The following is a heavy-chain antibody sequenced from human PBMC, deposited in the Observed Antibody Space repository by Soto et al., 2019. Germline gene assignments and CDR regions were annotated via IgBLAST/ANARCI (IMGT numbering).Heavy chain of an antibody. J-gene: IGHJ4*02. Sequence: ASVKVSCKATGYTFSGYYMHWVRQAPGQGLEWMGWINPKSGGTYYLKKFQGRVTMTRDTSISSAYMELSRLSFDDTATYYCARGNSGDDDEFDYWGQGTPVTVSS. V-gene: IGHV1-2*02. CDR1: GYTFSGYY. D-gene: IGHD5-12*01. CDR2: INPKSGGT. CDR3: ARGNSGDDDEFDY.